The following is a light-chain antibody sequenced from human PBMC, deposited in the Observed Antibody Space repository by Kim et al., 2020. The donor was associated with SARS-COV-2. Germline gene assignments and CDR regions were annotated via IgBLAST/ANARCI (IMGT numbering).Light chain of an antibody. CDR1: SSNLGRYY. CDR2: RGN. V-gene: IGLV1-47*01. J-gene: IGLJ1*01. CDR3: AAWDDSLSAYV. Sequence: QSVLTQPPSASGTPGQRVTISCSGGSSNLGRYYVYWYQHVPGAAPKLLIYRGNNRPSGVPDRFAGSKSDNSASLVISGLRSEDEADYYCAAWDDSLSAYVFGTGTKVTVL.